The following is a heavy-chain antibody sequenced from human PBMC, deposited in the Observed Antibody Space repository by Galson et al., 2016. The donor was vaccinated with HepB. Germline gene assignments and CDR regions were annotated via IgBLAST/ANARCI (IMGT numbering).Heavy chain of an antibody. V-gene: IGHV3-21*06. J-gene: IGHJ4*02. CDR1: GFTFSSYT. Sequence: SLRLSCAASGFTFSSYTMNWVRQAPGKGLEWVSSISGSGNSIYNADLVKGRFTISRDNAKNSLYLQMSSLRAEDRAMYYCARSILTGTPLNDYWGQGILVTVSS. CDR3: ARSILTGTPLNDY. D-gene: IGHD3-9*01. CDR2: ISGSGNSI.